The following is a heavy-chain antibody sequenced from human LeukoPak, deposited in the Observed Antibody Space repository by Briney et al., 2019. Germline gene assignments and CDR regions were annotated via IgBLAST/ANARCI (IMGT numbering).Heavy chain of an antibody. CDR2: ISYDGSNK. Sequence: GGSLRLSCAASGFTFSSYAMHWVRQAPGKGLEWVAVISYDGSNKYYADSVKGRFTISRDNSKNTLYLQMNSLRAEDTAVYYCARDLRVYSSSWYWGQGTLVTVSS. CDR1: GFTFSSYA. CDR3: ARDLRVYSSSWY. V-gene: IGHV3-30*04. D-gene: IGHD6-13*01. J-gene: IGHJ4*02.